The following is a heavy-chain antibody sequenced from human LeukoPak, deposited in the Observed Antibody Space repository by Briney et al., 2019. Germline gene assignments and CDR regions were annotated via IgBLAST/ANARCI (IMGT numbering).Heavy chain of an antibody. Sequence: PSETLSLTCTVSGGSISSYYWSWIRQPPGKGLEWIGYIYYSGSTNYNPSLKSRVTISVDTSKNQFSLKLSSVTAADTAVYYCARTYYDSSGYYSDYYYYYMDVWGKGTTVTISS. V-gene: IGHV4-59*01. CDR3: ARTYYDSSGYYSDYYYYYMDV. CDR1: GGSISSYY. D-gene: IGHD3-22*01. J-gene: IGHJ6*03. CDR2: IYYSGST.